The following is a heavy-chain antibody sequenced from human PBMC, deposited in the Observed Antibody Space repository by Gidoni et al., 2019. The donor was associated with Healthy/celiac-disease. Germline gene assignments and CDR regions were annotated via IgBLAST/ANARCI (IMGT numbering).Heavy chain of an antibody. CDR3: ARQVAVVTWYFDL. D-gene: IGHD2-21*01. CDR2: IYYSGST. J-gene: IGHJ2*01. Sequence: QLQLQESGPGLVKPSQTLSLTCTVSGGSISSGGYYWSWIRQHPGKGLEWIGYIYYSGSTYYNPSLKSRVTISVDTSKNQFSLKLSSVTAADTAVYYCARQVAVVTWYFDLWGRGTLVTVSS. CDR1: GGSISSGGYY. V-gene: IGHV4-31*03.